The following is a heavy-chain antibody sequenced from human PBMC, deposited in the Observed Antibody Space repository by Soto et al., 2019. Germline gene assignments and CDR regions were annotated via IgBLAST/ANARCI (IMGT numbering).Heavy chain of an antibody. CDR3: ARHNYGSGSTYFDY. CDR1: GGSISSYY. J-gene: IGHJ4*02. D-gene: IGHD3-10*01. V-gene: IGHV4-59*08. CDR2: IYYSGST. Sequence: PSETLSLTCTVSGGSISSYYWSWIRQPPGKGLECIGYIYYSGSTNYNPSLKSRVTISVDTSKNQFSLKLNSMTAADTAVYYCARHNYGSGSTYFDYWGQGTLVTVS.